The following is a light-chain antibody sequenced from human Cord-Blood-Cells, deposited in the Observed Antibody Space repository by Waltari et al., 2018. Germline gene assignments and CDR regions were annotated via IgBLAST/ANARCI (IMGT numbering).Light chain of an antibody. V-gene: IGKV1-5*01. CDR3: QQYNSYST. J-gene: IGKJ1*01. CDR2: DAS. Sequence: DIHMTQAPSTLSASVGDRVTITCRASQSISSWLAWYQQNPGKAPKFLIYDASSLESAVPSRFSGSGSGTEFPLPISSLQPDDFATYYCQQYNSYSTFGQATKVEIK. CDR1: QSISSW.